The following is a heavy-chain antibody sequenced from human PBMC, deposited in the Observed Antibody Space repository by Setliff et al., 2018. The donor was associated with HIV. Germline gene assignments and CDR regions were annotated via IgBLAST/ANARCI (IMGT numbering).Heavy chain of an antibody. D-gene: IGHD3-9*01. CDR3: ARDGRYYDILSGHYSSPDHNMDV. CDR1: GFTFSDHY. Sequence: AGGSLRLSCAASGFTFSDHYMDWVRQAPGKGLEWVSYISVGSSAIYYADSVKGRFTISRDNAKNSLYLQMNSLRAEDTAAYYCARDGRYYDILSGHYSSPDHNMDVWGKGTTVTVSS. CDR2: ISVGSSAI. V-gene: IGHV3-48*01. J-gene: IGHJ6*03.